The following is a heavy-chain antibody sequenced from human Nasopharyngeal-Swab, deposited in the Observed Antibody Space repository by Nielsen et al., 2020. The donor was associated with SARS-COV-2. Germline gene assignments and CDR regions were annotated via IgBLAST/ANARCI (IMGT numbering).Heavy chain of an antibody. J-gene: IGHJ6*02. CDR2: ISAYNGNT. V-gene: IGHV1-18*01. CDR3: ARVGITNWDFGFWSGYFGPPYYYYGMDV. D-gene: IGHD3-3*01. CDR1: GYTFTSYG. Sequence: ASVKVSCKASGYTFTSYGISWVRQAPGQGLEWMGWISAYNGNTNYAQRLQGRVTMTTDTSTSTDYMELRSLRSDDTAVYYCARVGITNWDFGFWSGYFGPPYYYYGMDVWGQGTTVTVSS.